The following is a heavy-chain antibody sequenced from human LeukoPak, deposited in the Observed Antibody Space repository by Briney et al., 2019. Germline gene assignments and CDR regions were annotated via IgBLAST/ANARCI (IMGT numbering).Heavy chain of an antibody. CDR3: AKDQATTVTYFYYYYGMDV. CDR2: VSYDGSNK. J-gene: IGHJ6*02. D-gene: IGHD4-11*01. CDR1: GFTFSSYA. V-gene: IGHV3-30*04. Sequence: GGSLRLSCAASGFTFSSYAMHWVRQAPGKGLEWVAVVSYDGSNKYYADSVKGRFTISRDNSKNTLYLQMNSLRAEDTAVYYCAKDQATTVTYFYYYYGMDVWGQGTTVTVSS.